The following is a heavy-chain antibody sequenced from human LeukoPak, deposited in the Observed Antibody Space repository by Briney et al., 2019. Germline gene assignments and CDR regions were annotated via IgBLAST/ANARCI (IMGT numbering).Heavy chain of an antibody. Sequence: ASVKVSCKASGYTFTSYGISCVRQAPGQGLEWMGWISAYNGNTNYAQKLQGRVPMTTDTSTSTAYMELRSLRSDDTAVYYCARAPRTYYYDSSGYYFWGQGTLVTASS. CDR2: ISAYNGNT. V-gene: IGHV1-18*01. J-gene: IGHJ4*02. CDR3: ARAPRTYYYDSSGYYF. D-gene: IGHD3-22*01. CDR1: GYTFTSYG.